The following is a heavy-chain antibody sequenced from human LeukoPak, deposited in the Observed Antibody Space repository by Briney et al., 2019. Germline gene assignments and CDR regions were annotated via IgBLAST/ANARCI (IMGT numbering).Heavy chain of an antibody. CDR3: AKDHVVVVTAIRHGYFDY. CDR1: GFTFSSYA. J-gene: IGHJ4*02. Sequence: GGSLRLSCAASGFTFSSYAMSWVRQAPGKGLEWVSAISGSGGSTYYADSVKGRFAISRDNSKNTLYLQMNSLRAEDTAVYYCAKDHVVVVTAIRHGYFDYWGQGTLVTVSS. V-gene: IGHV3-23*01. D-gene: IGHD2-21*02. CDR2: ISGSGGST.